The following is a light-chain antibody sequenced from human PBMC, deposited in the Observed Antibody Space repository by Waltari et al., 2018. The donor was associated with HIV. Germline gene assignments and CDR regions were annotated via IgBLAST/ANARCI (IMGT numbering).Light chain of an antibody. CDR3: GADHGTGSNFVYV. CDR1: IGSSSYR. Sequence: QPVLTQPPSASASLGASLTLTCTLSIGSSSYRVVWYQPRPGKGPRFAMRVGPGGIVGSKGGGIPDGLCALGSGLNRYLAIKNIQEEDESDDHCGADHGTGSNFVYVFGPGTKGTVL. V-gene: IGLV9-49*02. CDR2: VGPGGIVG. J-gene: IGLJ1*01.